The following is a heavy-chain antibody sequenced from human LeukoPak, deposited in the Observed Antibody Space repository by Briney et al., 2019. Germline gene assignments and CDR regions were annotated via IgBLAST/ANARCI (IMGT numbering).Heavy chain of an antibody. CDR2: IYDDNT. CDR3: AARKVRGVWFYLDY. CDR1: GFTFSAYA. V-gene: IGHV3-23*01. Sequence: PGGSLRLSCAASGFTFSAYAMAWVRQAPGKGLEWVSTIYDDNTYYAYSVKGRFAISTDNSKNTLYLQMNSLRVEDTAVYFCAARKVRGVWFYLDYRGQGTLVTVS. J-gene: IGHJ4*02. D-gene: IGHD3-10*01.